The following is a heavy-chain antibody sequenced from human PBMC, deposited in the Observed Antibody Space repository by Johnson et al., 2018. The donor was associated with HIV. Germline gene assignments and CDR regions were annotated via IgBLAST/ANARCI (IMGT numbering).Heavy chain of an antibody. D-gene: IGHD3-10*01. J-gene: IGHJ3*02. V-gene: IGHV3-30*19. CDR1: GFTFSSYG. CDR3: ARGREDPWWFYGSGGDAFDI. CDR2: IWYDGSNK. Sequence: QEQMVESGGGVVQPGRSLRLSCAASGFTFSSYGMHGVRQAPGKGLEWVAVIWYDGSNKYYADSVKGRFTISRDNSKNTLYLQMNSLRAEDTAVYYCARGREDPWWFYGSGGDAFDIWGQGTMVTVSS.